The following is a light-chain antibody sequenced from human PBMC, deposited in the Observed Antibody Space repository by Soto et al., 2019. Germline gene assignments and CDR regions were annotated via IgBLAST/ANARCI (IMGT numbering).Light chain of an antibody. V-gene: IGKV1-27*01. CDR2: AAS. CDR1: QGIGIY. Sequence: DIQMTQSPSSLSASFGDRVTMTCRASQGIGIYLAWFQQRPGNTPKLLIYAASTLQSGDPSRFSGSGSGTDFTLTISSLQAEDVATYYCQKYNSAPLTFGGGTRVEIK. J-gene: IGKJ4*01. CDR3: QKYNSAPLT.